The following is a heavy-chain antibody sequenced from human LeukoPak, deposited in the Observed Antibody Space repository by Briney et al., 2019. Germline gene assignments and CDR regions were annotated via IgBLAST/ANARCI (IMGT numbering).Heavy chain of an antibody. CDR3: ARGLGYCSSTSCYPYYYYGMDV. Sequence: GGSLGLSCAASGFTFDDYGMSWVRQAPGKGLEWVSGINWNGGSTGYADSVKGRFTISRDNAKNSLYLQMNSLRAEDTALYYCARGLGYCSSTSCYPYYYYGMDVWGQGTTVTVSS. V-gene: IGHV3-20*04. CDR1: GFTFDDYG. J-gene: IGHJ6*02. D-gene: IGHD2-2*01. CDR2: INWNGGST.